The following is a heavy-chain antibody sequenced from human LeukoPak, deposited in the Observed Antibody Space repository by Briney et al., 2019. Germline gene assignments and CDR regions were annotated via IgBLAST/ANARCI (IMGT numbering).Heavy chain of an antibody. CDR1: GFSFSLYY. Sequence: GGSLRLSCAATGFSFSLYYMSWVRQTPGKALEWISYIPTSGISVQYADSVRGRFTASRDDAKNSLHLQMDSLRVEDTAVYYCTRAVGLGPGAHFDQWGQGALVIVSS. CDR3: TRAVGLGPGAHFDQ. D-gene: IGHD1-26*01. J-gene: IGHJ4*02. CDR2: IPTSGISV. V-gene: IGHV3-11*01.